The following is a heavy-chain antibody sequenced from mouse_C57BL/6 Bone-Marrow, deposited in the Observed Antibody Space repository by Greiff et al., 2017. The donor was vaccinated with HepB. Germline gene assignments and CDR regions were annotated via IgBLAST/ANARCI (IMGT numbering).Heavy chain of an antibody. CDR1: GYTFPSYW. Sequence: VQLQQSGAELVKPGASVKMSCKASGYTFPSYWITWVKQRPGQGLEWIGDIYPGSGSTNYNEKFKSKATLTVDTSSSTAYMQRSSLTSEDSAVYYCARGNYYGSSAGFAYWGQGTLVTVSA. D-gene: IGHD1-1*01. J-gene: IGHJ3*01. CDR2: IYPGSGST. V-gene: IGHV1-55*01. CDR3: ARGNYYGSSAGFAY.